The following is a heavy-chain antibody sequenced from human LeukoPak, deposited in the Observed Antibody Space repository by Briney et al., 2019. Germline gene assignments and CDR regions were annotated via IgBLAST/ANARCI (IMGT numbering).Heavy chain of an antibody. CDR3: ARDRPYDILTGFYYYYGMDV. D-gene: IGHD3-9*01. CDR1: GFTFSSYS. Sequence: GGSLRLSCAASGFTFSSYSMNWVRQAPGKGLEWVSSISSSSSYIYYADSVKGRFTISRDNAKNSLYLQMNSLRAEDTAVYYCARDRPYDILTGFYYYYGMDVWGQGTTVTSP. CDR2: ISSSSSYI. J-gene: IGHJ6*02. V-gene: IGHV3-21*01.